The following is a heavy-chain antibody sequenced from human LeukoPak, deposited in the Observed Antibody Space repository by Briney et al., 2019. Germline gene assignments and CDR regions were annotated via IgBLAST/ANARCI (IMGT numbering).Heavy chain of an antibody. V-gene: IGHV3-7*03. D-gene: IGHD5-12*01. CDR3: VRGGYGPDY. J-gene: IGHJ4*02. CDR1: GFTFSTYW. Sequence: GGSLRLSCAASGFTFSTYWMSWVRQAPGKGLEWVANIKQDGSVKNYVDSVKGRFTISRDNAKNSLYLQMNSLRADDTAMYYCVRGGYGPDYWGQGTPVTVSS. CDR2: IKQDGSVK.